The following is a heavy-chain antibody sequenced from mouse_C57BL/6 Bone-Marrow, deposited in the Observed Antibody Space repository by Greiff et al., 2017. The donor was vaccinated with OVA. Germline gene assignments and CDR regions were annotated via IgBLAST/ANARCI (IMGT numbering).Heavy chain of an antibody. Sequence: DVMLVESGGGLVQPGGSLKLSCAASGFTFSDYYMYWVRQTPEKRLEWVAYISNGGGSTYYPDTVKGRFTLSRDNAKNTLYLQMSRLKSDETAMYYWARHLTTGWFAYWGQGTLVTVSA. CDR2: ISNGGGST. CDR3: ARHLTTGWFAY. J-gene: IGHJ3*01. CDR1: GFTFSDYY. V-gene: IGHV5-12*01. D-gene: IGHD1-1*01.